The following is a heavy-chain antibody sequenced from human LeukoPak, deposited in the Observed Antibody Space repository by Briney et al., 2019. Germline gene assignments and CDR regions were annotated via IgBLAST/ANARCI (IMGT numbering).Heavy chain of an antibody. Sequence: PSETLSLTCTVSGGSINSDSYDWSWIRQPAGKGLEWIGRIYPSGSTNYNPSLKSRVTISIDTSKNQFSLKLSSVTAADTAVYYCARLGPIRYCSSTSCSADYWGQGTLVTVSS. CDR2: IYPSGST. CDR3: ARLGPIRYCSSTSCSADY. D-gene: IGHD2-2*01. CDR1: GGSINSDSYD. J-gene: IGHJ4*02. V-gene: IGHV4-61*02.